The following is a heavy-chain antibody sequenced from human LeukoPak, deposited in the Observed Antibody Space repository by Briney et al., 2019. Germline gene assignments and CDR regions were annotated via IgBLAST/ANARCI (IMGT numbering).Heavy chain of an antibody. CDR2: ISSSSSYI. CDR1: GFTFSSYS. J-gene: IGHJ4*02. V-gene: IGHV3-21*01. CDR3: ASEAMVTSFDY. D-gene: IGHD5-18*01. Sequence: PGGSLRLSCAASGFTFSSYSMNWVPQAPGKGLEGVSSISSSSSYIYYADSVKGRFTISGDNAKNSLYLQMNSLRAEDTAVYYCASEAMVTSFDYWGQGTLVTVSS.